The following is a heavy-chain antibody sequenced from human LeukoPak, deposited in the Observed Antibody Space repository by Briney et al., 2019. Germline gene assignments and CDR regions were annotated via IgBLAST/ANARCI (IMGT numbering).Heavy chain of an antibody. Sequence: GESLKISCQGSGYTFTSYWIAWVRQMPGKGLDWMGSIYRRDADTIYRPSFQSQVTTSADKSNSCTYLQWSSLKAWDIAMYYCASAYSGSWYHFYHWGQGTLFIVSS. CDR2: IYRRDADT. V-gene: IGHV5-51*01. J-gene: IGHJ4*02. CDR1: GYTFTSYW. CDR3: ASAYSGSWYHFYH. D-gene: IGHD6-13*01.